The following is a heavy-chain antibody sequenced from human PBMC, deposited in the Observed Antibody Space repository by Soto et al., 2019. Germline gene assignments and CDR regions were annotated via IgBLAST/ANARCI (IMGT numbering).Heavy chain of an antibody. Sequence: PGGSLRLSCAASGFTFSNYEMHWVRQAPGKGQEWVAVISYDGSNKYYADSVKGRFTISRDNSKNTLYLQMNSLRAEDTAVYYCAKDLELSSGPYYYYYGMDVWGQGTTVTVSS. CDR3: AKDLELSSGPYYYYYGMDV. V-gene: IGHV3-30*18. J-gene: IGHJ6*02. CDR1: GFTFSNYE. D-gene: IGHD6-19*01. CDR2: ISYDGSNK.